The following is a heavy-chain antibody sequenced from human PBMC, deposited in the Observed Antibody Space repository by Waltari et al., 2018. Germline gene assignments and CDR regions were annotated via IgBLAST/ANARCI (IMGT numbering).Heavy chain of an antibody. CDR1: GSAVSSYW. CDR2: IDDDGSGT. D-gene: IGHD5-18*01. CDR3: SRSPAGYSRSDY. Sequence: EVRLEESGGGLVQPGGSLRLSGAASGSAVSSYWMHWVRQAPGKGLVWVSRIDDDGSGTTYADSVMGRFTISRDNAKNTVYLEMNSLRAEDTAVYYCSRSPAGYSRSDYWGQGTLVTVSS. V-gene: IGHV3-74*01. J-gene: IGHJ4*02.